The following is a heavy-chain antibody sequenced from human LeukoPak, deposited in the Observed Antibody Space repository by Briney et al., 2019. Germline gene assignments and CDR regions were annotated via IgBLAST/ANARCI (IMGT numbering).Heavy chain of an antibody. D-gene: IGHD3-10*01. Sequence: PSETLSLTCAVYGGSFSGYYWSWIRQPPGKGLEWIGEINHSGSTNYNPSLKSRVTISVDTSKNQFSLKLSSVTAAGTAVYYCARVVRSGGIDYWGQGTLVTVSS. CDR2: INHSGST. V-gene: IGHV4-34*01. CDR1: GGSFSGYY. CDR3: ARVVRSGGIDY. J-gene: IGHJ4*02.